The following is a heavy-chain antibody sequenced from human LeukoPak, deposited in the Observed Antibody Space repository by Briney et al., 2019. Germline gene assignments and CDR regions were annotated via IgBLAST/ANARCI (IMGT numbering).Heavy chain of an antibody. CDR1: GYTFTGYY. D-gene: IGHD2-15*01. Sequence: ASVKVSCKASGYTFTGYYLHWVRQAPAQGLEWLGWINPNGGGTKYAQRFQGRVTLTRDTSISTAYMELARLTSDDTAVYYCARRLAEDAVVVVAATTDYWGQGTLVTVSS. J-gene: IGHJ4*02. CDR3: ARRLAEDAVVVVAATTDY. V-gene: IGHV1-2*02. CDR2: INPNGGGT.